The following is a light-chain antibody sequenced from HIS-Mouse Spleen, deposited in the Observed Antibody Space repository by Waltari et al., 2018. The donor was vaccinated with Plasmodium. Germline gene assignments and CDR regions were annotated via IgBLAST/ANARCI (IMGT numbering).Light chain of an antibody. CDR3: QQYDNLPPLFT. CDR2: DAS. V-gene: IGKV1-33*01. Sequence: DIQMTQSPSSLSASVGDRVTITCQASQDISNYLNWYQQKPGKAPKLLIYDASNLETGVPSRFNGSGSGTDFTFTISSLQPEDIATYYCQQYDNLPPLFTFGPGTKVDIK. J-gene: IGKJ3*01. CDR1: QDISNY.